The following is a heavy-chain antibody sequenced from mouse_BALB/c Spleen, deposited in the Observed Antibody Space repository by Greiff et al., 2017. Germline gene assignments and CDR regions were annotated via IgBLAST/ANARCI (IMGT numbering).Heavy chain of an antibody. CDR2: IYPGSGST. D-gene: IGHD1-1*01. CDR1: GYTFTDYV. V-gene: IGHV1-81*01. CDR3: ARYYYGSRGYFDV. Sequence: QVQLQQSGPELVKPGASVKMSCKASGYTFTDYVISWVKQRTGQGLEWIGEIYPGSGSTYYNEKFKGKATLTADKSSNTAYMQLSSLTSEDSAVYFCARYYYGSRGYFDVWGAGTTVTVSS. J-gene: IGHJ1*01.